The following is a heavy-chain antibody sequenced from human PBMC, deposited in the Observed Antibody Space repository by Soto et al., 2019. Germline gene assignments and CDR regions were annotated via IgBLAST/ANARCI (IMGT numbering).Heavy chain of an antibody. CDR1: GFPFSSYG. Sequence: QVQLVESGGGVVQPGRSLRLSCAASGFPFSSYGMHWVRQVPGKGLEWAAVISDDGSNEWYADSMKGRFTISRDNSKNTVSLQMHSLRAEDTAVYYCAKDLYSGSHHEGADSWGQGTLVTVSS. J-gene: IGHJ4*02. D-gene: IGHD1-26*01. V-gene: IGHV3-30*18. CDR3: AKDLYSGSHHEGADS. CDR2: ISDDGSNE.